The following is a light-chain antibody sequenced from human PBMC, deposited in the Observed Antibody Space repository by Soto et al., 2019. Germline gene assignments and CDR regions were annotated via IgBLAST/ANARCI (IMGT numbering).Light chain of an antibody. V-gene: IGLV1-44*01. CDR1: SSNIGGNP. CDR2: NNN. CDR3: AAWHDSLNGPV. J-gene: IGLJ3*02. Sequence: QSVLTQPPSASGTPGQRVTISCSGSSSNIGGNPVNWYQQLPGTAPKVLIYNNNQRPSGVPDRFSGSKSGTSASLAISGLRSEDEADYYCAAWHDSLNGPVFGGGTKLTVL.